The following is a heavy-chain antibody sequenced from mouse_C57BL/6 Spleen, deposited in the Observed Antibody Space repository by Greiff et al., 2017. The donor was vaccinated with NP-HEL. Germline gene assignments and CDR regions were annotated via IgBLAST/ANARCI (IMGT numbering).Heavy chain of an antibody. CDR2: IDPSDSET. CDR3: ATLYDGSSAYYFDY. CDR1: GYTFTSYW. J-gene: IGHJ2*01. D-gene: IGHD1-1*01. V-gene: IGHV1-52*01. Sequence: QVQLQQPGAELVRPGSSVKLSCKASGYTFTSYWMHWVKQRPIQGLEWIGNIDPSDSETHYNQKFKDKATLTVDKSSSTAYMQLSSLTSEGSAVYYSATLYDGSSAYYFDYWGQGTTLTVSS.